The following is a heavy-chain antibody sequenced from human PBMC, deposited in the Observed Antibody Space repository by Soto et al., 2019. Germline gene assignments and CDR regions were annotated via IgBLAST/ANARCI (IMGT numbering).Heavy chain of an antibody. J-gene: IGHJ4*02. CDR2: ISSSSNTI. CDR1: GFTFSTST. D-gene: IGHD5-12*01. CDR3: AIEGSGDSGDY. Sequence: EVQLVESGGGLVQPGESLRLSCAASGFTFSTSTMNWVRQAPGKGLEWVSYISSSSNTIYYADSVRGRFTISRDNAKNSLYLQINSLRDEDTAVYYCAIEGSGDSGDYWGQGTLVTVSS. V-gene: IGHV3-48*02.